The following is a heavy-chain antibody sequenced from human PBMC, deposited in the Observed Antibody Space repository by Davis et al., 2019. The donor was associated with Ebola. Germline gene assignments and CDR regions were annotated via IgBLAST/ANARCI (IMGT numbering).Heavy chain of an antibody. D-gene: IGHD2/OR15-2a*01. CDR1: GASINSYY. J-gene: IGHJ5*01. CDR3: ARTTKTNIEDSGRGYNSFDS. V-gene: IGHV4-34*01. Sequence: GSLRLSCTVSGASINSYYWSWIRQPPGKGLEWIGEINHSGSTNYNPSLKSRVTISVDTSKNQFSLKLSSVTAADTATYYCARTTKTNIEDSGRGYNSFDSWGQGVLVSVSS. CDR2: INHSGST.